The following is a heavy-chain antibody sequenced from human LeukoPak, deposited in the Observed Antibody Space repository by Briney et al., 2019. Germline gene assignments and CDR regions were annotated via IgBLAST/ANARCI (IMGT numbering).Heavy chain of an antibody. V-gene: IGHV4-59*11. D-gene: IGHD4-11*01. Sequence: SETLSLTCTVSGGPISTHYWSWIRQSPGRGLEWIGYIYYSGGDNYNPSLKSRVTMSVDMSKNQFSLKLTSVTAADTAVYYCARTLSYRLHLGYMDVWGKGTTVTVSS. CDR1: GGPISTHY. CDR3: ARTLSYRLHLGYMDV. J-gene: IGHJ6*03. CDR2: IYYSGGD.